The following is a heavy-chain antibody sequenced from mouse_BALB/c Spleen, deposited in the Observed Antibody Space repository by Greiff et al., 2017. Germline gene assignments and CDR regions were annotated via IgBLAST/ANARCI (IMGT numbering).Heavy chain of an antibody. CDR2: ISSGGST. D-gene: IGHD2-1*01. CDR3: ARREGNYAAMDY. CDR1: GFTFSSYA. Sequence: EVQLVESGGGLVKPGGSLKLYCAASGFTFSSYAMSWVRQTPEKRLEWVASISSGGSTYYPDSVKGRFTISRDNARNILYLQMSSLRSEDTAMYYCARREGNYAAMDYWGQGASVTVSS. V-gene: IGHV5-6-5*01. J-gene: IGHJ4*01.